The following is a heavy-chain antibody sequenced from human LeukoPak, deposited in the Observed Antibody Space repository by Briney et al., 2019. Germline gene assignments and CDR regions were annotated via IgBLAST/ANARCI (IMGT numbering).Heavy chain of an antibody. J-gene: IGHJ4*02. CDR3: ATDMDSGSPYYFDY. CDR2: FDPEDGET. CDR1: GYTRTELS. D-gene: IGHD1-26*01. Sequence: ASVKVSCKVSGYTRTELSMHWVRQAPGKGLEWMGGFDPEDGETIYAQKFQGRVTMTEDTSTDTAYMELSSLRSEDTAVYYCATDMDSGSPYYFDYWGQGTLVTVSS. V-gene: IGHV1-24*01.